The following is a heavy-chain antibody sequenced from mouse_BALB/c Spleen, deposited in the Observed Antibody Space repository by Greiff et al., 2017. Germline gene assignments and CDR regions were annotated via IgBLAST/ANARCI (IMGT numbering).Heavy chain of an antibody. CDR2: ILPGSGST. D-gene: IGHD2-4*01. CDR1: GYTFSSYW. V-gene: IGHV1-9*01. J-gene: IGHJ2*01. Sequence: QVHVKQSGAELMKPGASVKISCKATGYTFSSYWIEWVKQRPGHGLEWIGEILPGSGSTNYNEKFKGKATFTADTSSNTAYMQLSSLTSEDSAVYYCARSMITTRSYFDYWGQGTTLTVSS. CDR3: ARSMITTRSYFDY.